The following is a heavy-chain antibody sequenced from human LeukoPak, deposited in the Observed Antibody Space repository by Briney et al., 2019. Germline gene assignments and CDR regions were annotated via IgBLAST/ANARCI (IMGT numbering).Heavy chain of an antibody. CDR2: VSGSGDTT. CDR3: TRGRGSTVR. Sequence: PGGSLRLSCAASGFSFGNHAMIWVRQAAGKGLERVSVVSGSGDTTHYADSVRGRFTAFRDNSKNTLFLLLDSLRAEDTSVYYCTRGRGSTVRWGQGTVVTVSS. J-gene: IGHJ4*02. CDR1: GFSFGNHA. D-gene: IGHD1-26*01. V-gene: IGHV3-23*01.